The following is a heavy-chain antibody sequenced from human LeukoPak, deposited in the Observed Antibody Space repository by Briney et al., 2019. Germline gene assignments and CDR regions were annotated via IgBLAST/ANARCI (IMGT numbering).Heavy chain of an antibody. D-gene: IGHD5-18*01. Sequence: PGGSLRLSCAASGFTFSSYEMNWVRQAPGKGLEWVSFISSSGSTIYYADSVKGRFTISRDNAKNSLYLQMNSLRAEDTAVYYCAKDPSGYSYGPDWYFDLWGRGTLVTVSS. CDR1: GFTFSSYE. V-gene: IGHV3-48*03. J-gene: IGHJ2*01. CDR3: AKDPSGYSYGPDWYFDL. CDR2: ISSSGSTI.